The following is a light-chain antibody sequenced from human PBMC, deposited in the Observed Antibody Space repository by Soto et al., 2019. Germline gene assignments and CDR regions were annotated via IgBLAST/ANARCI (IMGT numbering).Light chain of an antibody. V-gene: IGLV2-11*01. Sequence: QSALTPPRSVSGSPGQSVTLSCTGTSSDVGGYHYVSWYQHHPGKAPKIIIYDVNKQPSGVPDRFSGSKSGNTASLTISGLQTEDEAGYYCCSYAGSYTLVFGGGTKVTVL. J-gene: IGLJ2*01. CDR3: CSYAGSYTLV. CDR2: DVN. CDR1: SSDVGGYHY.